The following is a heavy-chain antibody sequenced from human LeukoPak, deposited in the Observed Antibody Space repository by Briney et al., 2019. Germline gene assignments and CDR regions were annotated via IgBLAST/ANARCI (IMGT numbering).Heavy chain of an antibody. CDR3: ARGRRRGYGYYPPVDY. Sequence: SETLSLTCAVYGGSFSGYYWSWIRQPPGKGLEWIGEINHSGSTNYNPSLKSRVTISVDTSKNQFSLKLSSVTAADTAVYYCARGRRRGYGYYPPVDYWGQGTLVTVSS. CDR2: INHSGST. D-gene: IGHD3-22*01. J-gene: IGHJ4*02. V-gene: IGHV4-34*01. CDR1: GGSFSGYY.